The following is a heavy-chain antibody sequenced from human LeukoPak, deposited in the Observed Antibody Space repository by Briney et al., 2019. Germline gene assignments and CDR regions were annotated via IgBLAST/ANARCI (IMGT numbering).Heavy chain of an antibody. D-gene: IGHD3-9*01. Sequence: GGSLRLSCAASGFTFSSYAMSWVRQAPGKGLEWVSGISSSGDSTYYADSEKGRFTVSRDSSKNTLYLQMNSLRAEDTAVYYCARDGTYYDILTGYRYYFDYWGQGTLVAVSS. V-gene: IGHV3-23*01. J-gene: IGHJ4*02. CDR2: ISSSGDST. CDR3: ARDGTYYDILTGYRYYFDY. CDR1: GFTFSSYA.